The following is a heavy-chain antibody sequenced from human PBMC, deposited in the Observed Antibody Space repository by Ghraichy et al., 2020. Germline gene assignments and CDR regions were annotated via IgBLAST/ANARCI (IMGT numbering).Heavy chain of an antibody. CDR1: GGSISSYY. CDR2: IYYSGST. CDR3: ARHGDFWSGYSIIGSYYYYGMDV. J-gene: IGHJ6*02. Sequence: SETLSLTCTVSGGSISSYYWSWIRQPPGKGLEWIGYIYYSGSTNYNPSLKSRVTISVDTSKNQFSLKLSSVTAADTAVYYCARHGDFWSGYSIIGSYYYYGMDVWGQGTTVTVSS. D-gene: IGHD3-3*01. V-gene: IGHV4-59*08.